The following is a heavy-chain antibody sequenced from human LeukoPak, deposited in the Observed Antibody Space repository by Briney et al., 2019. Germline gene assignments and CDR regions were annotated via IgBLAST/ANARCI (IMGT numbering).Heavy chain of an antibody. CDR2: INSDGSST. CDR1: GFTFSSYW. V-gene: IGHV3-74*01. J-gene: IGHJ4*02. D-gene: IGHD2-2*01. Sequence: GGSLRLSCAASGFTFSSYWMHWVRQAPGKGLVWVSRINSDGSSTSYADSVKGRFTISRDNAKNTLYLQMNSLRAEDTAVYYCAKDDVPYCSSTSCSEGYFDYWGQGTLVTVSS. CDR3: AKDDVPYCSSTSCSEGYFDY.